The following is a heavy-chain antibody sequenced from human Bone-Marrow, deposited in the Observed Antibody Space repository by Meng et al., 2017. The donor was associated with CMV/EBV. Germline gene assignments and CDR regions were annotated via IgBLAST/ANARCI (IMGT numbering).Heavy chain of an antibody. J-gene: IGHJ4*02. CDR1: GFTFSSYA. CDR3: AKDRGTTVVIGPFDY. CDR2: ISYDGSNK. D-gene: IGHD4-23*01. V-gene: IGHV3-30*04. Sequence: GESLKISCAASGFTFSSYAMHWVRQAPGKGLEWVAVISYDGSNKYYADSVKGRFTISRDNSKNTLYLQMNSLRAEDTAVYYCAKDRGTTVVIGPFDYWGQGTLVTVSS.